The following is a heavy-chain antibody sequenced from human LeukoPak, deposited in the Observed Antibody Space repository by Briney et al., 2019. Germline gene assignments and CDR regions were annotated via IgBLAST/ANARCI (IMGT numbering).Heavy chain of an antibody. D-gene: IGHD5-18*01. CDR1: GFTFSNYD. CDR2: ISGSGGST. CDR3: AKAIGYSYGSYYYMDV. Sequence: GGSLRLSCAASGFTFSNYDVSWGRQAPGEGREWVSTISGSGGSTYYADSVKGRFTISRDNSTDTLYLQMNSLRAADTAVYSCAKAIGYSYGSYYYMDVWGKGTTVTVSS. V-gene: IGHV3-23*01. J-gene: IGHJ6*03.